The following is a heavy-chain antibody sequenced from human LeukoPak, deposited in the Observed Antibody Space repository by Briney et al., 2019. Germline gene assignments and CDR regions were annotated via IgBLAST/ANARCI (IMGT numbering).Heavy chain of an antibody. CDR2: IKQDGSEK. V-gene: IGHV3-7*01. CDR3: ARTRNPYYDFWSGYYSNWFDP. D-gene: IGHD3-3*01. J-gene: IGHJ5*02. Sequence: GGSLRLSCAASGFTFSSYWMSWVRQVPGKGLEWVANIKQDGSEKYYVDSVKGRFTISRDNAKNSLYLQMNSLRAEDTAVYYCARTRNPYYDFWSGYYSNWFDPWGQGTLVTVSS. CDR1: GFTFSSYW.